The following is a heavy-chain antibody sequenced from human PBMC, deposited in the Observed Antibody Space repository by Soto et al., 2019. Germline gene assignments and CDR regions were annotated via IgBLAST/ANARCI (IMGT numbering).Heavy chain of an antibody. Sequence: ASVKVSCKVSGYTLTELSMHWVRQAPGKGLEWMGGFDPEDGETIYAQKFQGRVTMTEDTSTDTAYMELSSLRSEDTAVYYCATVRLRLGDLSLFPWFDPWGQGTLVTVSS. D-gene: IGHD3-16*02. CDR1: GYTLTELS. J-gene: IGHJ5*02. CDR2: FDPEDGET. CDR3: ATVRLRLGDLSLFPWFDP. V-gene: IGHV1-24*01.